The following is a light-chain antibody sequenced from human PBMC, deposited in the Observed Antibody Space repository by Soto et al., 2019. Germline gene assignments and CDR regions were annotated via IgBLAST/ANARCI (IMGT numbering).Light chain of an antibody. J-gene: IGKJ1*01. CDR3: QQYGSSGT. CDR1: QSVSGY. V-gene: IGKV3-11*01. Sequence: EIVLTQSPATLSLSPGERATLSCRASQSVSGYLAWYQQKPGQAPRLLIYDGSHRAAGIPSRFSGNGSGTDFTLTISGLEPEDFAVYYCQQYGSSGTFGQGTKVDIK. CDR2: DGS.